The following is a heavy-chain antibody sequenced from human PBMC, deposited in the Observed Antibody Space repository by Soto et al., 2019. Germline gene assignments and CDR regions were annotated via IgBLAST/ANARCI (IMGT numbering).Heavy chain of an antibody. J-gene: IGHJ4*02. CDR1: GGSISSGGYY. D-gene: IGHD6-19*01. CDR2: IYYSGST. V-gene: IGHV4-31*03. Sequence: QVQLQESGPGLVKPSQTLSLTCTVSGGSISSGGYYWSWIRQHPGKGLEWIGYIYYSGSTYYNPSLKSRVTISVDRSKNQFSLKLSCVTASDTAVYYCARDPAGAGREYFDYWGQGTLVTVSS. CDR3: ARDPAGAGREYFDY.